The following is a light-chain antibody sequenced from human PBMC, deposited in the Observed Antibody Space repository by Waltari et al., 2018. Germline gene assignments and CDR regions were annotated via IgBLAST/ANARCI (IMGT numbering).Light chain of an antibody. CDR3: CSYTTSDTWI. CDR1: NSYVGGYNY. J-gene: IGLJ2*01. Sequence: QSAPTQPPSVSGSPGQSVTISCPGTNSYVGGYNYVSWYQQHPGKAPKLIIYVVNKRPSGGSDRFSGSKSGNTASLTISGLQAEDEADYYCCSYTTSDTWIFGGGTRLTIL. CDR2: VVN. V-gene: IGLV2-14*03.